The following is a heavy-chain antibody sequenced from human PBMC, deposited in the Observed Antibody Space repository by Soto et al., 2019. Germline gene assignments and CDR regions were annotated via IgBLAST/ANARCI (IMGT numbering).Heavy chain of an antibody. CDR3: APQVVPTEKKKP. CDR1: GESFSGYS. D-gene: IGHD2-2*01. J-gene: IGHJ4*02. Sequence: ENPFLTFAVFGESFSGYSWRWIRQPPGTGLEWIGEIIHTGSTNYNPSLTSRVTMSIDTSKKQFSLKLSSVTAADTAVYYCAPQVVPTEKKKPWGQGTLVTVYS. CDR2: IIHTGST. V-gene: IGHV4-34*12.